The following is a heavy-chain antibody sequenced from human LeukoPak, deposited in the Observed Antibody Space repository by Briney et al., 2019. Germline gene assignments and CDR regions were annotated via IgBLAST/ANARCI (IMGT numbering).Heavy chain of an antibody. Sequence: PSETLSLTCAVYGGSFSGYYWSWIRQPPGKGLEWIGEINHSGSTNYNPSLKSRVTISVDTSKNQFSLKLTSVTAADTAVYYCAREWGSGSYYNWYNFDFWGQGTLVTVSS. J-gene: IGHJ4*02. CDR3: AREWGSGSYYNWYNFDF. CDR2: INHSGST. CDR1: GGSFSGYY. D-gene: IGHD3-10*01. V-gene: IGHV4-34*01.